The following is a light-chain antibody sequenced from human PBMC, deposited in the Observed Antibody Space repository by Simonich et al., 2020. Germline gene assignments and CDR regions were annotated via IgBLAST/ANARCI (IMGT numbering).Light chain of an antibody. J-gene: IGLJ2*01. CDR3: CSYAGSSNVV. Sequence: QSALTQPASVSGSPGQSITISCTGTSSDVGSYNLVSWYQQHPVKAPKLMIYEGSKRPTGVSNRFSGSKSGNTASLTITGLQAEDEADYYCCSYAGSSNVVFGGGTKLTVL. CDR2: EGS. V-gene: IGLV2-23*01. CDR1: SSDVGSYNL.